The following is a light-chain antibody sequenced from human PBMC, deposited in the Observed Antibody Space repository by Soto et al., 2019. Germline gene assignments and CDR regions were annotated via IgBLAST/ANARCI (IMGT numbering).Light chain of an antibody. CDR3: LSFDSSLSVV. V-gene: IGLV1-40*01. CDR2: GNT. J-gene: IGLJ2*01. CDR1: SSNIGAGYD. Sequence: QSALTQPPSVSGAPGQRVTISCTGSSSNIGAGYDVHWYQQLPGRAPKLLIYGNTNRPSGVPDRFSGSKSGTSASLAITGLRAEDGADYYCLSFDSSLSVVFGGGTKLTVL.